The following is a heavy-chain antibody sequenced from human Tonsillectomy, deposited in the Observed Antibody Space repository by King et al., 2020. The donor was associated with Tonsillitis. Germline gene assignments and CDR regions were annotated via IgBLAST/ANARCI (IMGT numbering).Heavy chain of an antibody. Sequence: EEQLVQSGGGLVQPGGSLRLSCAASGFTFISYSMNWFRQAPGRGRGGVSYISSSIGTKYYADSVKGRFTISRDNAKNSLYLQMNSLRAEDTAVYYCARGDYGDNWYFDLWGRGTLVTVSS. D-gene: IGHD4-17*01. J-gene: IGHJ2*01. V-gene: IGHV3-48*01. CDR2: ISSSIGTK. CDR3: ARGDYGDNWYFDL. CDR1: GFTFISYS.